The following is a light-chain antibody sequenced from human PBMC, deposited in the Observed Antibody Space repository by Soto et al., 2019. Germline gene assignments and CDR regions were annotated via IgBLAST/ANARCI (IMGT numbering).Light chain of an antibody. J-gene: IGKJ1*01. V-gene: IGKV3-20*01. CDR3: QLYGLSPWT. CDR1: QSISSSY. Sequence: DIVLTQSPGTLYLSPGERATLSCRASQSISSSYLAWYQQRPGQAPRLLIYGASSRATGIPDRFSGSGSGTDFTLIISRLEPEDFAVYYCQLYGLSPWTFGQGTKVEI. CDR2: GAS.